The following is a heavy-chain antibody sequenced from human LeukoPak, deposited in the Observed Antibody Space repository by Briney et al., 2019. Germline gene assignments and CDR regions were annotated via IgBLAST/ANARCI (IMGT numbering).Heavy chain of an antibody. CDR3: AVLYYYDSSGYYNY. CDR2: IYHSGST. V-gene: IGHV4-38-2*02. J-gene: IGHJ4*02. D-gene: IGHD3-22*01. Sequence: SETLSLICTVSGYSISSVYYWGWIRQPPGKGLEWIGSIYHSGSTYYNPSLKSRVTISVDTSKNQFSLKLSSVTAADTAVYYCAVLYYYDSSGYYNYWGQGTLVTVSS. CDR1: GYSISSVYY.